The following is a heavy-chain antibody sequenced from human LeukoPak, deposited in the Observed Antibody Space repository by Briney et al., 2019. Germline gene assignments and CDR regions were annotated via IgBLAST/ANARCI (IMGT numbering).Heavy chain of an antibody. V-gene: IGHV3-53*01. CDR2: IYSGGSP. CDR1: GFTVSSNY. D-gene: IGHD1-14*01. CDR3: ARGTVITGTTAYYFDY. J-gene: IGHJ4*02. Sequence: GGSLRLSCAASGFTVSSNYMSWVRQAPGKGLEWVSLIYSGGSPYYADSVKGRFTISRDNSKNTLYLQMNSLRAEDTAVYYCARGTVITGTTAYYFDYWGQGTLVTVSS.